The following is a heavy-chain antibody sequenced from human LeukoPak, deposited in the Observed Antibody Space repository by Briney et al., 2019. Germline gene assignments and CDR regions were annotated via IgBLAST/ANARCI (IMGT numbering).Heavy chain of an antibody. D-gene: IGHD2-2*01. CDR1: GFTFNNYW. CDR2: INPYGSDT. V-gene: IGHV3-7*01. CDR3: TRVRVVVPSAFDYCDF. J-gene: IGHJ4*02. Sequence: GGSLRLSCAASGFTFNNYWMWWVRQASGKGLEWVANINPYGSDTYYADSVKGRFTISRDNAENSLYLQMNSLRADDTAVYYCTRVRVVVPSAFDYCDFWGQGTPVTVSS.